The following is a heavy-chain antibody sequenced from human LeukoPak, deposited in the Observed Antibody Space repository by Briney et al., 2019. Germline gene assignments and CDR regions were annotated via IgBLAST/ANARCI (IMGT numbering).Heavy chain of an antibody. CDR3: ARDRGSKRVAYCGGDCYIGYFDL. Sequence: SQTLSLTCTVSGTSISSGAYSWSWVRQHPGKGLEWIAYIYYSGNTYYNPSLKRRVTISVDTSKNQFSLKLSSVTAADTAVYYCARDRGSKRVAYCGGDCYIGYFDLWGRGTLVTVSS. D-gene: IGHD2-21*02. CDR2: IYYSGNT. CDR1: GTSISSGAYS. J-gene: IGHJ2*01. V-gene: IGHV4-31*03.